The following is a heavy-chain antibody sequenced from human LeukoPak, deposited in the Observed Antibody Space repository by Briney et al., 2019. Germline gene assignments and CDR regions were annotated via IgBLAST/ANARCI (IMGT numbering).Heavy chain of an antibody. CDR1: GGSISSYY. V-gene: IGHV4-59*12. CDR3: ARGISGRLAIYYYYGMDV. CDR2: IYYSGST. J-gene: IGHJ6*02. Sequence: PSETLSLTCTVSGGSISSYYWSWIRQPPGKGLEWIGYIYYSGSTNYNPSLKSRVTISVDTSKNQFSLKLSSVTAADTAVYYCARGISGRLAIYYYYGMDVWGQGTTVTVSS. D-gene: IGHD2-15*01.